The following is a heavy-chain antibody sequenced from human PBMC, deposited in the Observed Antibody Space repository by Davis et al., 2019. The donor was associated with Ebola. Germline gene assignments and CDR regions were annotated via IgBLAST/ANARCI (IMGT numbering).Heavy chain of an antibody. CDR3: ARKGSYWYFDL. CDR1: GFTFSSYA. V-gene: IGHV3-48*04. CDR2: TSSSGSSI. Sequence: GESLKISCAASGFTFSSYAMSWVRQAPGKGLECVSYTSSSGSSIYYADSVKGRFTISRDNAKNSLYLQMNSLRAEDTAVYYCARKGSYWYFDLWGRGTLVTVSS. J-gene: IGHJ2*01.